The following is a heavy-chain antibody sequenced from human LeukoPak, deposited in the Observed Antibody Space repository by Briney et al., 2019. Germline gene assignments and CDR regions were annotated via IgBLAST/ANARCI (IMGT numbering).Heavy chain of an antibody. CDR3: ARVWSDDFWSGYLYYYYMDV. D-gene: IGHD3-3*01. CDR1: GFTFSSYE. J-gene: IGHJ6*03. V-gene: IGHV3-21*01. Sequence: GGSLRLSCAASGFTFSSYEMNWVRQAPGKGLEWVSSISSSSSYIYYADSVKGRFTISRDNAKNSLYLQMNSLRAEDTAVYYCARVWSDDFWSGYLYYYYMDVWGKGTTATVSS. CDR2: ISSSSSYI.